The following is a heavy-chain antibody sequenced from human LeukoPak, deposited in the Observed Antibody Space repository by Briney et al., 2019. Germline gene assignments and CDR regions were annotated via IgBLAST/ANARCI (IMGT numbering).Heavy chain of an antibody. Sequence: SVKVSCKASGGTFSSYAISWVRQAPGQGLERMGGIIPIFGTANYAQKFQGRVTITADESTSTAYMELSSLRFEDTAVYYCAREINYGKPGLDYWGQGTLVTVSS. V-gene: IGHV1-69*01. D-gene: IGHD3-10*01. CDR3: AREINYGKPGLDY. CDR2: IIPIFGTA. CDR1: GGTFSSYA. J-gene: IGHJ4*02.